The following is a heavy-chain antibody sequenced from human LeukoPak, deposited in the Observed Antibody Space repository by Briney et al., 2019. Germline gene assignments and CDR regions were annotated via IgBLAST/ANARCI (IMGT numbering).Heavy chain of an antibody. CDR2: IYYSGTT. Sequence: SETLSLTCNVSGGSISTYYWSWIRQPPGKGLEWIGYIYYSGTTNYNPSLKSRVTISVDTSKNQVSLKLTSVTAADTAVYYCAGTCNSGWAVYYYYGMDVWGQGTTVSVSS. J-gene: IGHJ6*02. V-gene: IGHV4-59*01. CDR3: AGTCNSGWAVYYYYGMDV. CDR1: GGSISTYY. D-gene: IGHD6-19*01.